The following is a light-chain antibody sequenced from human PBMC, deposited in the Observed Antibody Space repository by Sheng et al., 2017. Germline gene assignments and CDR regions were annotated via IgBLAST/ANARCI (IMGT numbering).Light chain of an antibody. CDR3: QSYDASFWV. CDR2: EVS. J-gene: IGLJ3*02. V-gene: IGLV2-8*01. CDR1: SSDVGVYNY. Sequence: QSALTQPPSASGSPGQSVTISCTGTSSDVGVYNYVSWYQQHPGKAPKLMIYEVSKRPSGVPDRFSGSKSGNTASLTVSGLQADDEADYYCQSYDASFWVFGGGTKLTVL.